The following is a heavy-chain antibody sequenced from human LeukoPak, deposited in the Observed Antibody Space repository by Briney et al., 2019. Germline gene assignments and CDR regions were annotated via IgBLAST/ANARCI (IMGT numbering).Heavy chain of an antibody. V-gene: IGHV3-74*01. J-gene: IGHJ3*02. CDR3: GRDRGCI. D-gene: IGHD3-10*01. Sequence: GGSLILSCAVSGFTPISYRMHWVRQSPGKGQVWIPRINNDGTYTVYADSVKVRFTISRDNAKNTLYLQMNSLRPEDTAVNYCGRDRGCIWGQGTMVTVSS. CDR1: GFTPISYR. CDR2: INNDGTYT.